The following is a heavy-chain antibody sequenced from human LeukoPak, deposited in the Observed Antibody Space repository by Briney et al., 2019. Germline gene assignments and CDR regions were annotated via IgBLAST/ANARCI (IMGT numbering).Heavy chain of an antibody. D-gene: IGHD5-12*01. CDR3: GRAAPDSGYAGDYFDY. J-gene: IGHJ4*02. CDR2: IKQDGSEK. V-gene: IGHV3-7*01. CDR1: GFTFGSYW. Sequence: GGSLRLSCAASGFTFGSYWMSWVRQAPGKGLEWVANIKQDGSEKYYVDSVKGRFTISRDNAKNSLYLQMNSLRAEETAVYYCGRAAPDSGYAGDYFDYWGQGTLVTVSS.